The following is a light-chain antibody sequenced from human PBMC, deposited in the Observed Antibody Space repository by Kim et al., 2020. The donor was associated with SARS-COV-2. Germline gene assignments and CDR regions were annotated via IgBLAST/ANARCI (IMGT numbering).Light chain of an antibody. CDR3: QQYESWPPLT. Sequence: EIVLAQSPASLSVSPGERATLSCRASQSVGTKLAWYQQRPGQAPRLLIFGASTRATGIPARFSGSGSGTEFTLTISSLQSEDFAVYYCQQYESWPPLTFGGGTKVDIK. CDR2: GAS. J-gene: IGKJ4*01. CDR1: QSVGTK. V-gene: IGKV3-15*01.